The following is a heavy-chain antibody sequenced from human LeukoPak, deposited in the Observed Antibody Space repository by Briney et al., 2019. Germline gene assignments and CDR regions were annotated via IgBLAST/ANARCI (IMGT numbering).Heavy chain of an antibody. CDR1: IGSISSYY. Sequence: SETLSLTCTVSIGSISSYYWSWIRQPPGKGLEWIGYIFYSGSTNYNPSLKSRVTISVDTSKNQFSLGLSSVTAADTAVYYCARGPTRYYFDCWGQGTLVTVSS. J-gene: IGHJ4*02. V-gene: IGHV4-59*01. D-gene: IGHD4-17*01. CDR3: ARGPTRYYFDC. CDR2: IFYSGST.